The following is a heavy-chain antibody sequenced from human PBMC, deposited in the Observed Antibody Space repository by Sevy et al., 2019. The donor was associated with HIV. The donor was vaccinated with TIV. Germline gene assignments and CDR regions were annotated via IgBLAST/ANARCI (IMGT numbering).Heavy chain of an antibody. CDR1: GFTVSSNY. D-gene: IGHD1-26*01. CDR3: ARALRGELRSSYGMDV. CDR2: IYSGGST. Sequence: GGSLRLSCAASGFTVSSNYMSWVRQAPGKGLEWVSVIYSGGSTYYADSVKGRFTISRDNSKSTLYLQMNSLRAEDTAVYYCARALRGELRSSYGMDVWGQGTTVTVSS. V-gene: IGHV3-53*01. J-gene: IGHJ6*02.